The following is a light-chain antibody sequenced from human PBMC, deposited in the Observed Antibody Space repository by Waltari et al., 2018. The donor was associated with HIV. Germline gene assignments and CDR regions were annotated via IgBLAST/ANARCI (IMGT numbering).Light chain of an antibody. CDR2: GAS. V-gene: IGKV3-20*01. J-gene: IGKJ4*01. CDR3: QQYGSSPRALT. Sequence: DIVLTQSPGTLSLSLGERATLSCRASQSVSSNYLAWYQHKPGQAPRLLIYGASSRATGIPDRFSGSGSGTDFTLTISRLEPADFAVYYCQQYGSSPRALTFGGGTKVEIK. CDR1: QSVSSNY.